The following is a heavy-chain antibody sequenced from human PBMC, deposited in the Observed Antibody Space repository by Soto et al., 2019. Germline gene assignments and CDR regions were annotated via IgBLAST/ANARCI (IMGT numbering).Heavy chain of an antibody. V-gene: IGHV4-59*11. Sequence: QVQLQESGPGLVKPSETLSLTCSVSGGSISNHYWSWIRQPHGKGLEWIGYIYYNGNTNYNPSLKSRVTMSVDTSMNQISLKLTTVTAADTAVYYCTRANWYSEYWGQGTLVTVSS. CDR2: IYYNGNT. J-gene: IGHJ4*02. CDR3: TRANWYSEY. D-gene: IGHD7-27*01. CDR1: GGSISNHY.